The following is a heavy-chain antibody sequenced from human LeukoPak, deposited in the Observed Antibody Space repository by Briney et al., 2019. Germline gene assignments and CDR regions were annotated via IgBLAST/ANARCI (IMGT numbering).Heavy chain of an antibody. CDR3: ARGSFGVFVY. V-gene: IGHV3-53*01. CDR1: GFTGSNNY. CDR2: IHSSGAT. Sequence: GGSLRLSCAASGFTGSNNYVSWVRQAPGMGLEWVSAIHSSGATCYADSVKGRFTISRDNARNSLCLQMNGLRDEDTAVYYCARGSFGVFVYWGQGILVTVSS. D-gene: IGHD3-10*01. J-gene: IGHJ4*02.